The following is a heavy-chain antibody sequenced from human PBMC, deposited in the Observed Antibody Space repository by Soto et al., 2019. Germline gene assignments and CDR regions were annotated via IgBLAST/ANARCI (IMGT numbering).Heavy chain of an antibody. J-gene: IGHJ6*02. D-gene: IGHD6-19*01. Sequence: SETLSLTCTVSCGSISSYYWSWIRQPPGKGLEWIGYIYYSGSTNYNPSLKNRVTISVDTSKNQFSLKLSSVTAADTAVYYCARVAVAGTNYYYGMDVWGQGTTVTVSS. CDR3: ARVAVAGTNYYYGMDV. CDR2: IYYSGST. CDR1: CGSISSYY. V-gene: IGHV4-59*01.